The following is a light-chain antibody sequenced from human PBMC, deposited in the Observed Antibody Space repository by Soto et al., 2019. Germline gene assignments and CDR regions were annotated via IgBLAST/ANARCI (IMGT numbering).Light chain of an antibody. Sequence: EIVLTQSPAALSLSPGERATLSCRASHSVDTYLAWYHQKPGQPPRLLIYDASNRATGIPDRFSGSGSGTDFTLTISSLEPEDFAVYYCQQRSNWPLYTFGPGTKLDIK. CDR1: HSVDTY. CDR3: QQRSNWPLYT. V-gene: IGKV3-11*01. CDR2: DAS. J-gene: IGKJ2*01.